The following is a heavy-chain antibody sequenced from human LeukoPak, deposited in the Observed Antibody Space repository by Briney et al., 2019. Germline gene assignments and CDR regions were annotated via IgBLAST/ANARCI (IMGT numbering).Heavy chain of an antibody. D-gene: IGHD1-26*01. CDR1: GFTFSTNA. V-gene: IGHV3-23*01. CDR3: AKDVGKWESLHFFDY. CDR2: ISGGGAST. J-gene: IGHJ4*02. Sequence: GGSLRLSCLTSGFTFSTNAMSWVRQAPGKGLEWISGISGGGASTYYADSVTGRFTISRDNSRNALYLQMNSLRGDDTAVYYCAKDVGKWESLHFFDYWGQGTLVTVSS.